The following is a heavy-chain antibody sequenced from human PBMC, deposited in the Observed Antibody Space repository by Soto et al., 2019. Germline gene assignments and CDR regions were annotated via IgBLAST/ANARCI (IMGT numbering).Heavy chain of an antibody. J-gene: IGHJ4*02. CDR1: GASVSSTYW. CDR3: ARYNAASGTYYFDF. D-gene: IGHD6-13*01. Sequence: SETLSLTCAVSGASVSSTYWWSWVRQPPGKGPEWIGEINHRGSANYNPSLKSRVTISVDISKSQFSLRLTSVTTADTAVYYCARYNAASGTYYFDFWGQGALVTVS. CDR2: INHRGSA. V-gene: IGHV4-4*02.